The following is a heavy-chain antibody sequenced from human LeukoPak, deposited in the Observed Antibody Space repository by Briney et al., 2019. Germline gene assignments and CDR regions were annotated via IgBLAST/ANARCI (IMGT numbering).Heavy chain of an antibody. D-gene: IGHD3-3*01. J-gene: IGHJ3*02. Sequence: ASVKVSCKASGYTFTGYYMHWVRQATGQGLEWMGWMNPNSGNTGYAQKFQGRVTITRNTSISTAYMELSSLRSEDTAVYYCARGRITIFGVVINDAFDIWGQGTMVTVSS. CDR1: GYTFTGYY. CDR2: MNPNSGNT. V-gene: IGHV1-8*03. CDR3: ARGRITIFGVVINDAFDI.